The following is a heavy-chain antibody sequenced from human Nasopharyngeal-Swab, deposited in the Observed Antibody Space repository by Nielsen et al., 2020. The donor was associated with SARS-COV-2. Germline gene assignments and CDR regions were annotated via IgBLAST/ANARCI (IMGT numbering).Heavy chain of an antibody. V-gene: IGHV1-8*01. CDR2: MNPNSGNT. CDR1: RYTFTSYG. J-gene: IGHJ3*02. D-gene: IGHD6-19*01. CDR3: ARGWLLHAFDI. Sequence: ASVNVSCKASRYTFTSYGINWVRQATVQGLEWMGWMNPNSGNTGYAQKFQGRVTMTRNTSISTAYMELSSLRSEDTAVYYCARGWLLHAFDIWGQGTMVTVSS.